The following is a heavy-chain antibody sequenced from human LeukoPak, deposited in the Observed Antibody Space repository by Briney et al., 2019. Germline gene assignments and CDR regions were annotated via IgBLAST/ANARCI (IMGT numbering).Heavy chain of an antibody. CDR2: ISSSSSYI. J-gene: IGHJ4*02. CDR3: ARDLPCRGQLWFEVRGFDY. D-gene: IGHD5-18*01. V-gene: IGHV3-21*01. CDR1: GFTFSSYS. Sequence: GGSLRLSCAASGFTFSSYSMNWVRQAPGKGLEWVSSISSSSSYIYYADSVKGRFTISRDNAKNSLYLQMNSLRAEDTAVYYCARDLPCRGQLWFEVRGFDYWGQGTLVTVSS.